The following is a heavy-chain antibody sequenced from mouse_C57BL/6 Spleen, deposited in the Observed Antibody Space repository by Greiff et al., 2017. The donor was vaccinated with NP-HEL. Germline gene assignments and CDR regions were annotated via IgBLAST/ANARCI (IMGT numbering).Heavy chain of an antibody. D-gene: IGHD1-1*01. CDR3: AREDGSSYDY. V-gene: IGHV1-64*01. CDR1: GHTFTSYW. CDR2: IHPNSGST. Sequence: VQLQQSGAELVKPGASVKLSCKASGHTFTSYWMHWVKQRPGQGLEWIGMIHPNSGSTNYNEKFKSKATLTVDKSSSTAYMQLSSLTSEDSAVYYCAREDGSSYDYWGQGTTLTVSS. J-gene: IGHJ2*01.